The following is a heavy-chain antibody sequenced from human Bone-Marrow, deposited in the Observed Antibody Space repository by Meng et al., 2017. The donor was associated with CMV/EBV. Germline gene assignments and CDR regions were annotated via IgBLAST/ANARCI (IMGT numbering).Heavy chain of an antibody. Sequence: GGSLRLSCAASGFTFSRFVMNWVRQAPGKGLEWVSYISNSPTTIHYADSVKGLFTISRDNAKNSLYLQMNSLSAEDTAVYYCVRGISYYFDYWGQGALVTVSS. CDR3: VRGISYYFDY. CDR1: GFTFSRFV. CDR2: ISNSPTTI. D-gene: IGHD3-3*02. J-gene: IGHJ4*02. V-gene: IGHV3-48*04.